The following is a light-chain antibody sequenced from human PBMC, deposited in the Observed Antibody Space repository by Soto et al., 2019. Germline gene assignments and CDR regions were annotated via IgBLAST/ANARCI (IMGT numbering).Light chain of an antibody. CDR2: DAS. Sequence: DTVLTQSPAALSLSPGETATLSCRASQSVRGHLAWYQHKPGQAPRLLIYDASYRATGVPLRFSGSGSGTDFTLTISSRESGDSATYYCQQRSDWPPITFGQGTRLEIK. CDR3: QQRSDWPPIT. CDR1: QSVRGH. J-gene: IGKJ5*01. V-gene: IGKV3-11*01.